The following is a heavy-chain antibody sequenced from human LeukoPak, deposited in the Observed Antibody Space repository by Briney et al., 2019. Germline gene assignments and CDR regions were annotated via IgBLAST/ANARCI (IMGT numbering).Heavy chain of an antibody. CDR2: ISGSGGST. D-gene: IGHD3-10*01. CDR3: AKSAEGDGSGSYYNPLYYYYGMDV. Sequence: GGSLRLSCAASGFTFSSYAMSWVRQAPGKWLEWVSAISGSGGSTYYADSVKGRLTISRDNSKNTLYLQMNSLRAEDTAVYYCAKSAEGDGSGSYYNPLYYYYGMDVWGQGTTVTVSS. J-gene: IGHJ6*02. CDR1: GFTFSSYA. V-gene: IGHV3-23*01.